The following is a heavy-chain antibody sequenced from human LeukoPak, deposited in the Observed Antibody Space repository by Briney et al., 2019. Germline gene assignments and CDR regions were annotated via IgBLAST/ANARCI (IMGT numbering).Heavy chain of an antibody. V-gene: IGHV3-30-3*01. CDR1: GGSISSYY. J-gene: IGHJ5*01. CDR2: ISFEGTNK. Sequence: LSLTCTVSGGSISSYYWSWIRQAPGKGLEWVAVISFEGTNKYYADSVKGRFTISRDISKNTVFLQMNSLTAEDTAVYHCARGVGNWNYDSWGQGTLVTVSS. CDR3: ARGVGNWNYDS. D-gene: IGHD1-7*01.